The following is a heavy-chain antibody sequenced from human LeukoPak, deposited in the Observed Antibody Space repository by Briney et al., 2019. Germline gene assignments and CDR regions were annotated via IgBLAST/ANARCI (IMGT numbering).Heavy chain of an antibody. V-gene: IGHV1-69*13. CDR3: ARGKGYVGVSSSWYFDP. D-gene: IGHD6-13*01. J-gene: IGHJ5*02. CDR2: IIPIFGTA. Sequence: SVKVSCKASGGTFSSYAISWVRQAPGQGLEWMGGIIPIFGTANYAQKFQGRVTITADESTSTAYMELSSLRSEDTAVYYCARGKGYVGVSSSWYFDPWGQGTLVTVSS. CDR1: GGTFSSYA.